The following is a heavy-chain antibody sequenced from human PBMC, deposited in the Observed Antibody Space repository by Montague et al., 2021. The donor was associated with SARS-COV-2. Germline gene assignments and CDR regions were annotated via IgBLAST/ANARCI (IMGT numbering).Heavy chain of an antibody. J-gene: IGHJ6*04. Sequence: SETLSLTCTVSGGSISGYYWSWIRQSPGKGLEWIGYIYYSGSTKYNPFLVSRVTVSVDRSKNQVSLKLSSVTPADTAVYYCARLLRSCSNGVCRTYYYYAMDVWGKGAAMTVSS. CDR2: IYYSGST. CDR3: ARLLRSCSNGVCRTYYYYAMDV. D-gene: IGHD2-8*01. CDR1: GGSISGYY. V-gene: IGHV4-59*01.